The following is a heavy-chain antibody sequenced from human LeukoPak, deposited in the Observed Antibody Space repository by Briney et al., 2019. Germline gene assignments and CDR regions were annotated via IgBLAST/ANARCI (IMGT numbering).Heavy chain of an antibody. J-gene: IGHJ5*02. CDR1: GDSLSSGPYF. D-gene: IGHD1-1*01. CDR2: VYSDGTL. CDR3: ARDCCDNRSCFNP. Sequence: SETLSLFCSVSGDSLSSGPYFWGWIRQAPGKGLEWIARVYSDGTLRYNPSLKSRVTISVDTSKDHFSLEASCVTAAVTAVYYCARDCCDNRSCFNPWGRGTLVTVSS. V-gene: IGHV4-39*07.